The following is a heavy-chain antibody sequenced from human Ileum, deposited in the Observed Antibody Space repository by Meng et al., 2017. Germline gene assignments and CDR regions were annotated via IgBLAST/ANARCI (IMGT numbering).Heavy chain of an antibody. J-gene: IGHJ4*02. V-gene: IGHV6-1*02. D-gene: IGHD3-3*01. CDR3: ASGSGSLDY. CDR1: GGSVSSNISA. CDR2: TYYRSKWYS. Sequence: SGPGLLKPPVTLSLSLRFSGGSVSSNISAWNWIRQSPLRGLEWLGRTYYRSKWYSEYAVSVKSRISITPDTSKNQFSLQMNSVTPEDTAVYYCASGSGSLDYWGPGTLVTVSS.